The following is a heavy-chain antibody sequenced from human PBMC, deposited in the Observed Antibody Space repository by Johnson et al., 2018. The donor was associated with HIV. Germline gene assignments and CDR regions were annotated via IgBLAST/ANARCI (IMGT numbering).Heavy chain of an antibody. D-gene: IGHD5-18*01. CDR3: AKDSRYSYGPDAFDI. Sequence: QVQLVESGGGVVQPGRSLRLSCAASGFTFNTYGMHWVRQAPGKGLEWVAVIWYDGSNKYYADSVKGRFTISRDNSKNTLYLQRNRLRAEDTAVYYCAKDSRYSYGPDAFDIWGQGTMVTVSS. J-gene: IGHJ3*02. CDR1: GFTFNTYG. CDR2: IWYDGSNK. V-gene: IGHV3-30*18.